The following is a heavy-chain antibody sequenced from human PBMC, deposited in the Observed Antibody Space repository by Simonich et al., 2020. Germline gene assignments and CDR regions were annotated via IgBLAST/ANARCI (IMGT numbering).Heavy chain of an antibody. Sequence: VQLVEFGGGLVQAWGSLRLSCAASGFTFSSYWMHWVCQAPGKGLVWVARSNSNGSSTSYENSVTSRFTISRDNAKNTLDLQRNSLRAEDTAVYYCARDYSNYDAFDIWGQGTMVTVSS. CDR2: SNSNGSST. V-gene: IGHV3-74*01. CDR1: GFTFSSYW. CDR3: ARDYSNYDAFDI. J-gene: IGHJ3*02. D-gene: IGHD4-4*01.